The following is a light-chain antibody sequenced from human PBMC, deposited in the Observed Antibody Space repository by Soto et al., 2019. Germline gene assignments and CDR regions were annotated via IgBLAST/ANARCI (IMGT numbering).Light chain of an antibody. J-gene: IGLJ2*01. CDR1: SSDVGGYNY. Sequence: QSALTQPASVSGSPGQSITISCTGTSSDVGGYNYVSWYQQHPGKAPKLMIYEVSNRPSGVSNRFSGSKSGSTASLTISGLHAEDESDYYCSSYTGSNTVIFGGGTKLTVL. V-gene: IGLV2-14*01. CDR2: EVS. CDR3: SSYTGSNTVI.